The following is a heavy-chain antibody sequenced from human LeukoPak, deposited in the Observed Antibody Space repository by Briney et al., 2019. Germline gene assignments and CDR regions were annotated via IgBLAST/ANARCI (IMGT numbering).Heavy chain of an antibody. V-gene: IGHV7-4-1*02. CDR2: INTNTGNP. D-gene: IGHD3-3*01. CDR3: ARDSKIFGVVTPGY. J-gene: IGHJ4*02. Sequence: ASVKVSCKASGYTFTSYGISWVRQAPGQGLEWMGWINTNTGNPTYAQGFTGRFVFSLDTSVSTAYLQISSLKAEDTAVYYCARDSKIFGVVTPGYWGQGTLVTVSS. CDR1: GYTFTSYG.